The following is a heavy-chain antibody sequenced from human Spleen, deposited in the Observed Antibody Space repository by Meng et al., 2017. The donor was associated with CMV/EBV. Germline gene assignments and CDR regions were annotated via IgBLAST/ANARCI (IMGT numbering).Heavy chain of an antibody. V-gene: IGHV3-30*04. D-gene: IGHD5-18*01. CDR2: ISYDGSDK. CDR3: AKVGYTTGDY. J-gene: IGHJ4*02. Sequence: GESLKISCAASEFTFSSYAMHWVRQAPGKGLDWVALISYDGSDKYYADSVKGRFTISRDNSKNTLYLQMNSLRVEDTAVYYCAKVGYTTGDYWGQGTLVTVSS. CDR1: EFTFSSYA.